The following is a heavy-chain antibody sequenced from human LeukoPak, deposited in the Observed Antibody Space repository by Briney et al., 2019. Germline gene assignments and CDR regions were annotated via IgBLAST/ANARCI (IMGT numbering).Heavy chain of an antibody. D-gene: IGHD6-13*01. J-gene: IGHJ4*02. CDR2: INHSGST. Sequence: SETLSLTCAVYGGSFSGYYWSWIRQPLGKGLEWIGEINHSGSTNYNPSLKSRVTISVDTSKNQFSLKLSSVTAADTAVYYCARGQRGYSSSWYDYWGQGTLVTVSS. CDR3: ARGQRGYSSSWYDY. V-gene: IGHV4-34*01. CDR1: GGSFSGYY.